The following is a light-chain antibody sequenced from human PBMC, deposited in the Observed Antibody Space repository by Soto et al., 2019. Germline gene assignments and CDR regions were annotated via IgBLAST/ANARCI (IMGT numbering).Light chain of an antibody. CDR2: DVG. CDR3: CSYAGSYTYV. V-gene: IGLV2-11*01. J-gene: IGLJ1*01. CDR1: SSYVGGYNY. Sequence: QSVLTQPRSVSGSPEQSVTISCTGTSSYVGGYNYVSWYQQHPGKAPKLMIYDVGKRPSGVPDRFSGSKSGNTASLTISGLQAEDEADYYCCSYAGSYTYVFGTGTKVTV.